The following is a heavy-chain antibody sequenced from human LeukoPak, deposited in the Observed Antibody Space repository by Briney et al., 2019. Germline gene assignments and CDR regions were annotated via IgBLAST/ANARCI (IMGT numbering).Heavy chain of an antibody. CDR1: GFTFSSYG. CDR3: ARGQPGVAAAGNLDY. J-gene: IGHJ4*02. V-gene: IGHV3-33*08. D-gene: IGHD6-13*01. Sequence: PGRSLRLSCAASGFTFSSYGMHWVRQAPGKGLEWVAIIWSDGNNKYYADSVEGRFTISRDTSKNTLFLQMNSLRAEDTAVYYCARGQPGVAAAGNLDYWGQGTLVTVSS. CDR2: IWSDGNNK.